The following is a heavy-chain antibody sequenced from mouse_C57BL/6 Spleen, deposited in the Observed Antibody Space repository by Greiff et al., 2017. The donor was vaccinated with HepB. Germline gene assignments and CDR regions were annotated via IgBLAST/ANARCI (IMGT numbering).Heavy chain of an antibody. J-gene: IGHJ2*01. V-gene: IGHV2-2*01. CDR1: GFSLTSYG. CDR3: ARTSYGSSYYFDY. Sequence: QVQLQQSGPGLVQPSQSLSITCTISGFSLTSYGVHWVRQSPGKGLEWLGVIWRGGSTDYNAAFISRLSISKDNSKSQVFFKMNSLQADDTAIYYCARTSYGSSYYFDYWGQGTTLTVSS. CDR2: IWRGGST. D-gene: IGHD1-1*01.